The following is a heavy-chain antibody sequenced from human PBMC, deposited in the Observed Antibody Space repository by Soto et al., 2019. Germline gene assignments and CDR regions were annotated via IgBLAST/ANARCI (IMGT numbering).Heavy chain of an antibody. CDR1: GYSFTSYW. CDR3: ARSSIAARSFGYYYGMDV. D-gene: IGHD6-6*01. CDR2: IDPSDSYT. Sequence: GESLKISCKGSGYSFTSYWISWVRQMPGKGLEWMGRIDPSDSYTNYSPSFQGHVTISADKSISTAYLQWSSLKASDTAMYYCARSSIAARSFGYYYGMDVWGQGTTVTVSS. J-gene: IGHJ6*02. V-gene: IGHV5-10-1*01.